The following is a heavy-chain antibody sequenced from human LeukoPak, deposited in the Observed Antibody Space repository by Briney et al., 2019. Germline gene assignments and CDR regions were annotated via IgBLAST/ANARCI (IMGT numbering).Heavy chain of an antibody. J-gene: IGHJ4*02. CDR3: ARVSGYDWESFYDY. V-gene: IGHV4-59*01. Sequence: SETLSLTCTVSGGSISNYYWSWIRQPPGKGLEWIGYISYSGSTNYSPSLKSRVTISIDTSKNQFSLKLSSVTAADTAVYYCARVSGYDWESFYDYWGQGTLVTVSS. D-gene: IGHD5-12*01. CDR1: GGSISNYY. CDR2: ISYSGST.